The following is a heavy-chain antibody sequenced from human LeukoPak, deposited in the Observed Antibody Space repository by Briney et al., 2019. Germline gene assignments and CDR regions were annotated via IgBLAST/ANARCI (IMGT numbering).Heavy chain of an antibody. CDR2: FDPEDGET. V-gene: IGHV1-24*01. Sequence: ASVKVSCKVSGYTLTELSMHWVRQAPGKGGEWRGGFDPEDGETIYAQKFQGRVTMTEDTSTDTAYMELSSLRSEDTAVYYCATGRITMVRGVIKYDYWGQGTLVTVSS. CDR3: ATGRITMVRGVIKYDY. CDR1: GYTLTELS. J-gene: IGHJ4*02. D-gene: IGHD3-10*01.